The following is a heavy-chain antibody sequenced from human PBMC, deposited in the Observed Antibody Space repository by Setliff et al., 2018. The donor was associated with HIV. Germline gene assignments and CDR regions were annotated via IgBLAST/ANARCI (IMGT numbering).Heavy chain of an antibody. D-gene: IGHD4-17*01. CDR3: AREIRAGDYPPYNYYFYMDV. J-gene: IGHJ6*03. CDR2: IKQDGSEK. Sequence: GGSLRLSCAASGFTFSGYWMTWVRQAPGKGLEWVANIKQDGSEKYCVDSVKGRFTISRDNAKNSLYLQMNSLRAEDTAVYYCAREIRAGDYPPYNYYFYMDVWGKGTTVTVS. CDR1: GFTFSGYW. V-gene: IGHV3-7*01.